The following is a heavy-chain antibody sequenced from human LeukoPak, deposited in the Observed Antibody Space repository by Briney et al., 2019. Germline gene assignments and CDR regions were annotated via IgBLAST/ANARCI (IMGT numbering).Heavy chain of an antibody. Sequence: ATVKVSCKTSGYSFTAFYIHWVRQAPGQGLEWMGWINPNSGGTNYAQKFQGRVTMTRDTSISTAYMELSRLRSDDTAVYYCARVSGDYWGQGTLVTVSS. J-gene: IGHJ4*02. CDR3: ARVSGDY. D-gene: IGHD1-14*01. CDR2: INPNSGGT. V-gene: IGHV1-2*02. CDR1: GYSFTAFY.